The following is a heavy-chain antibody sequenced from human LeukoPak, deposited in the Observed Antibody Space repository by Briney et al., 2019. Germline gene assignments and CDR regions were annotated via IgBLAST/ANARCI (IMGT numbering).Heavy chain of an antibody. CDR2: INSDDSST. V-gene: IGHV3-74*01. CDR1: GFTFSSYW. CDR3: ARAAGAVYSSGWYAWAY. Sequence: GGSLRLSCAASGFTFSSYWMHWGRQAPGKGLVWVSRINSDDSSTSYADSVKGRFTISRDNAKNTLYLQMNSLRAEDTAVYYRARAAGAVYSSGWYAWAYWGQGTLVTVSS. D-gene: IGHD6-19*01. J-gene: IGHJ4*02.